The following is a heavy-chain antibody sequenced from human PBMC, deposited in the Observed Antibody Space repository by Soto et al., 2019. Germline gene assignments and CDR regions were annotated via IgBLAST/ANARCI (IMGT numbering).Heavy chain of an antibody. CDR1: GYIFTTYG. J-gene: IGHJ4*02. CDR3: ARASASGEDY. D-gene: IGHD2-21*01. CDR2: ISTNTGNT. Sequence: QVQLVQSGAEVKKPGASVKVSCKASGYIFTTYGISWVRQAPGQGLEWMGWISTNTGNTNYAQKLQGRVTMTTDTSTSTAYMDLRSLRIDDTAMYYCARASASGEDYWGQGTLVTVSS. V-gene: IGHV1-18*01.